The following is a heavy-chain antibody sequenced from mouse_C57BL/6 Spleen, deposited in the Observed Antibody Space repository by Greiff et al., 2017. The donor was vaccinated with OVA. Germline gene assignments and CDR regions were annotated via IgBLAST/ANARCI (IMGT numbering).Heavy chain of an antibody. J-gene: IGHJ1*03. CDR1: GYTFTDYE. Sequence: VQLQQSGAELVRPGASVTLSCKASGYTFTDYEMHWVKQTPVHGLEWIGAIDPETGGTAYNQKFKGKAILTADKSSSTAYMELRSLTSEDSAVYYCTRQGQYGYDGYFDVWGTGTTVTVSA. CDR3: TRQGQYGYDGYFDV. CDR2: IDPETGGT. V-gene: IGHV1-15*01. D-gene: IGHD2-2*01.